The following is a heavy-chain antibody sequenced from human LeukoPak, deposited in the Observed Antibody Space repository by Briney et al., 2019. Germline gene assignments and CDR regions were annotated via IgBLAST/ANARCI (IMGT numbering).Heavy chain of an antibody. D-gene: IGHD1-1*01. V-gene: IGHV3-23*01. J-gene: IGHJ4*02. Sequence: QTGGSLRLSCVASGFPFRSYAMTWVRQTPGKGLESVSVITDDEDTYYADSVKGRFTISRDNSQNTVFLQMNSLRVEDTAVYYCAKVDYWSPENYFDSWGQETLVTVSS. CDR3: AKVDYWSPENYFDS. CDR1: GFPFRSYA. CDR2: ITDDEDT.